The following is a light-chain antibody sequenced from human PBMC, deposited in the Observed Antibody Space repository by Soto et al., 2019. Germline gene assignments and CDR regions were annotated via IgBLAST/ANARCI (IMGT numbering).Light chain of an antibody. CDR1: QSITTY. CDR2: AAS. CDR3: QQSFSNLLYT. J-gene: IGKJ2*01. Sequence: DIQMTQSPSSLSASVGDRFTITCRASQSITTYLNWYQQKPGKAPKLLIYAASTLQSGVPSRFSSSGSGTDFTLTISSLQPEDFATYYCQQSFSNLLYTFGQGTKVDIK. V-gene: IGKV1-39*01.